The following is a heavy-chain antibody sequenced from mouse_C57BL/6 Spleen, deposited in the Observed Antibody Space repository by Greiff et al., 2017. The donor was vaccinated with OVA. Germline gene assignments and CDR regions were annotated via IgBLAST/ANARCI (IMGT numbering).Heavy chain of an antibody. V-gene: IGHV1-55*01. CDR1: GYTFTSYW. CDR3: AHYDYDSWYFDV. Sequence: VQLQQPGAELVKPGASAKMSCKASGYTFTSYWITWVKQRPGQGLEWIGDIYPGSGSTNYNEKFKSKATLTVDTSSSTAYMQLSSLTSEGSAVYYCAHYDYDSWYFDVWGAGTTVTISS. J-gene: IGHJ1*01. CDR2: IYPGSGST. D-gene: IGHD2-4*01.